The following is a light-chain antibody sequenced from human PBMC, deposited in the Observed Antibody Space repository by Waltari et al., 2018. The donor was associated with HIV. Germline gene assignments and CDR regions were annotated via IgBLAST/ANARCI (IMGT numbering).Light chain of an antibody. CDR3: QQYVTSPT. CDR2: GAS. V-gene: IGKV3-20*01. CDR1: QSISNNY. Sequence: EIVLTQSPGTLSLSPGEGTTLSCRASQSISNNYLAWYQQKPGQAPALLIFGASSRATGIPDRFSGGGAGTDFTLTISRLETEDFAMYYCQQYVTSPTFGGGTKVEIK. J-gene: IGKJ4*01.